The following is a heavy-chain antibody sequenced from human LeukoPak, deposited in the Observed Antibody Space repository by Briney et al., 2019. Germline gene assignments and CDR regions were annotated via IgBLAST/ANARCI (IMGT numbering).Heavy chain of an antibody. D-gene: IGHD5-12*01. CDR2: ISYDGSNK. CDR1: GFTFSSYA. Sequence: PGGSLRLSCAASGFTFSSYAIHWVRQAPGKGLEWVAVISYDGSNKYYADSVKGRFTISRDNSKNTLYLQMNSLRAEDTAVYYCAKDRIRSSGYDCADYWGQGTLVTVSS. J-gene: IGHJ4*02. V-gene: IGHV3-30-3*01. CDR3: AKDRIRSSGYDCADY.